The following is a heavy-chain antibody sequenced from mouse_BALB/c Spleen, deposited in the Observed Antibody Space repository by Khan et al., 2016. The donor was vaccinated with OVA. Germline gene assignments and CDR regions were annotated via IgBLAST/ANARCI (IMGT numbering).Heavy chain of an antibody. Sequence: QIQLVQSGPELKKPGETVKISCKASGYTFTNYGMNRVKQAPGKGLKWMGWINTYTGEPTYADDFKGRFAFSLETSASTAYLQINNLKNEDTATYFCARVGNYWFFDVWGAGTTVTVSS. J-gene: IGHJ1*01. CDR2: INTYTGEP. D-gene: IGHD2-1*01. V-gene: IGHV9-3-1*01. CDR3: ARVGNYWFFDV. CDR1: GYTFTNYG.